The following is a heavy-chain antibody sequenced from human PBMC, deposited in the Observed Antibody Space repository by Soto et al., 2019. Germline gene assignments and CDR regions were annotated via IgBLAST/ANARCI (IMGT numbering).Heavy chain of an antibody. CDR2: VSHDGRNT. Sequence: GGSLRLSCAASGFTFSDYAMHWVRQAPGKGLEWVAVVSHDGRNTHYADSVKGRFTISRDNAKNTMYLQMNSLRAEDTAIYYCARVYSSLSSYDYWGQGTLVTVSS. V-gene: IGHV3-30*03. CDR3: ARVYSSLSSYDY. D-gene: IGHD5-18*01. CDR1: GFTFSDYA. J-gene: IGHJ4*02.